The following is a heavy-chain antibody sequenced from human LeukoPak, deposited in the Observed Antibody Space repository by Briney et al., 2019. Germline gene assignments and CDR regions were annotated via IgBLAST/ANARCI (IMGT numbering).Heavy chain of an antibody. V-gene: IGHV3-30*02. Sequence: PGGSLRLSCAASGFTFSSYSMNWVRQAPGKGLEWVAFVRYDGSNKYYADSVKGRFTTSRDNSKNTLYLQMNSLRAEDTAVYYCAKDQGGYGSGSFKLDYWGQGTLVTVSS. CDR2: VRYDGSNK. D-gene: IGHD3-10*01. CDR3: AKDQGGYGSGSFKLDY. J-gene: IGHJ4*02. CDR1: GFTFSSYS.